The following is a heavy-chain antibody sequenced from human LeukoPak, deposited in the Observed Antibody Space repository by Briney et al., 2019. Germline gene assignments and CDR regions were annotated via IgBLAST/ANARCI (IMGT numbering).Heavy chain of an antibody. V-gene: IGHV3-20*04. D-gene: IGHD3-22*01. CDR1: GFIFDDYG. Sequence: GGSLRLSCAASGFIFDDYGMSWVRQAPGKGLEWVSGINWNGGSTGYADSVKGRFTISRDNAKNSLYLQMNSLRAEDTALYYCARGRSGYYYVDAFDIWGQGTMVTVSS. CDR3: ARGRSGYYYVDAFDI. J-gene: IGHJ3*02. CDR2: INWNGGST.